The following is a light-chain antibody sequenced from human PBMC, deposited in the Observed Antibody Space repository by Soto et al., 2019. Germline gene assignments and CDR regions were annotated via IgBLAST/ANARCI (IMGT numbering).Light chain of an antibody. Sequence: DIVMTQSPDSLAVSLGERATINCKSSQSVLYSSNNKNYLAWYQQKPGQPPKLLIYWASTRESGVPERLSGSGSGTDFTLTISSLQAEDLAVYYCQQYYSTPRTFGQGTKVEIK. CDR3: QQYYSTPRT. CDR2: WAS. J-gene: IGKJ1*01. V-gene: IGKV4-1*01. CDR1: QSVLYSSNNKNY.